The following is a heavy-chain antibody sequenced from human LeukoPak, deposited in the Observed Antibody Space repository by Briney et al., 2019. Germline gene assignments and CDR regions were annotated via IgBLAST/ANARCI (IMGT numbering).Heavy chain of an antibody. J-gene: IGHJ3*02. Sequence: GGSLRLSSAASGFTFDDYAMHWVRQAPGKGLEWVSGISWNSGSIGYADSVKGRFTISRDNAKNSLYLQMNSLRAEDMALYYCAKALRGYSYGYDAFDIWGQGTMVTVSS. CDR2: ISWNSGSI. CDR3: AKALRGYSYGYDAFDI. V-gene: IGHV3-9*03. D-gene: IGHD5-18*01. CDR1: GFTFDDYA.